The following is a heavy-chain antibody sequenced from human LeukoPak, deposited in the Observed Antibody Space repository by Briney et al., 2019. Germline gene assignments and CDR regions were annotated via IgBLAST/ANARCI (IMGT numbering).Heavy chain of an antibody. CDR3: AKASWVSSTDAVR. CDR2: IRGTDGTT. Sequence: GGSLRLSCAASGFTFSNYAMTWVRQAPGKGLEWVSGIRGTDGTTYYADSVKGRFTLSSDSSRNTVYFQLNNLRVEDTAIYYCAKASWVSSTDAVRWGQGTLVTVSS. D-gene: IGHD3-16*01. V-gene: IGHV3-23*01. CDR1: GFTFSNYA. J-gene: IGHJ4*02.